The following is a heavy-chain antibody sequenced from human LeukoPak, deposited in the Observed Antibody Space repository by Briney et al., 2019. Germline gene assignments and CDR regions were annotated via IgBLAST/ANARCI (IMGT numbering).Heavy chain of an antibody. CDR3: ARVCSSSWSCSDY. V-gene: IGHV4-59*01. CDR2: IYYSGST. D-gene: IGHD6-13*01. J-gene: IGHJ4*02. CDR1: GGSISSYY. Sequence: SETLSLTCTVSGGSISSYYWNWIRQPPGKGLEWIGYIYYSGSTNYNPSLRSRVTMSVDTSKNHFSLKLSSVTAAGTALYYCARVCSSSWSCSDYWGQGTLVTVSS.